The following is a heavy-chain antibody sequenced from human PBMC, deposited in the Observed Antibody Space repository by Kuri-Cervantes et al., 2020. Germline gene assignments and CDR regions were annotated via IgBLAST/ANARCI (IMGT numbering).Heavy chain of an antibody. CDR3: AKDIGAAAGTGFGY. V-gene: IGHV3-48*01. Sequence: GESLKISCAASGFTFSSYSMNWVRQAPGKGLEWVSYISSSSSTIYYADSVKGRFTISRDNTKNSLYLQMNSLRAEDTALYYCAKDIGAAAGTGFGYWGQGTLVTVSS. D-gene: IGHD6-13*01. CDR2: ISSSSSTI. CDR1: GFTFSSYS. J-gene: IGHJ4*02.